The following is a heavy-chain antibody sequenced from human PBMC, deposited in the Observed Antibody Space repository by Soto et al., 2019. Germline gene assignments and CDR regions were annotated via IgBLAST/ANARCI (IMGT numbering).Heavy chain of an antibody. V-gene: IGHV3-73*01. J-gene: IGHJ6*02. CDR3: TRLGSSWTYYYYYGMDV. CDR1: GFTFSGSA. Sequence: GGSLRLSCAASGFTFSGSAMHWVRQASGKGLEWVGRIRSKANSYATAYAASVKGRFTISRDDSKNTAYLQMNSLKTEDTAVYYCTRLGSSWTYYYYYGMDVWGQGTTVTVSS. D-gene: IGHD6-13*01. CDR2: IRSKANSYAT.